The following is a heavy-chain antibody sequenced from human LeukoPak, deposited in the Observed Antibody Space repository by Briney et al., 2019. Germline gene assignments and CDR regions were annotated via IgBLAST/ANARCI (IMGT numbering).Heavy chain of an antibody. D-gene: IGHD2-2*03. V-gene: IGHV3-21*01. J-gene: IGHJ6*02. Sequence: SVKGRFTISRDNAKNSLYLQMNSLRAEDTAVYYCAAGYCTSNSCSTFHGMDVWGQGTTVTVSS. CDR3: AAGYCTSNSCSTFHGMDV.